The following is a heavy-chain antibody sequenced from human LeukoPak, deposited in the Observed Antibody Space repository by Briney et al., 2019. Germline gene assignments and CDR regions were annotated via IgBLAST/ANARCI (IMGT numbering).Heavy chain of an antibody. Sequence: PSETLSLTCAVYGGSFSGYYWSWIRQPPGKGLEWIGEINHSGSTNYNPSLKSRVTISVDTSKNQFSLKLSSVTAADTAVYYCARGRYNWNRGYFDYWGQGTLVTVSS. CDR3: ARGRYNWNRGYFDY. D-gene: IGHD1-20*01. CDR1: GGSFSGYY. CDR2: INHSGST. J-gene: IGHJ4*02. V-gene: IGHV4-34*01.